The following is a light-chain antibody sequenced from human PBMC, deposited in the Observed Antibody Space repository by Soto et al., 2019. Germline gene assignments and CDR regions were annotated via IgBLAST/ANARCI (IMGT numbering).Light chain of an antibody. Sequence: QSVLTQPPSVSAALGQKVTISCSGSRSNIGNNYVSWYQQLPGTAPKLLIYDNNNRPSGIPDRFSGSKSGTSATLGITGLQTGDEADYYCGTWDSSLNGVVFGGGTKLTVL. J-gene: IGLJ2*01. CDR1: RSNIGNNY. V-gene: IGLV1-51*01. CDR2: DNN. CDR3: GTWDSSLNGVV.